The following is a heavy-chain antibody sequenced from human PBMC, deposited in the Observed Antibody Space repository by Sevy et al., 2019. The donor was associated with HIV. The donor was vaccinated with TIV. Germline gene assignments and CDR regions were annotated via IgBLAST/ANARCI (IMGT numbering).Heavy chain of an antibody. D-gene: IGHD2-21*02. CDR3: ARVGPLVVVTAPYYYGMDV. CDR2: ISYDGSNK. J-gene: IGHJ6*02. V-gene: IGHV3-30-3*01. CDR1: GFTFSSYA. Sequence: GGSLRLSCAASGFTFSSYAMHWVRQAPGKGLEWVAVISYDGSNKYYADSVKGRFTISRDNSKNTLYLQMNSLGAEDTAVYYCARVGPLVVVTAPYYYGMDVWGQGTTVTVSS.